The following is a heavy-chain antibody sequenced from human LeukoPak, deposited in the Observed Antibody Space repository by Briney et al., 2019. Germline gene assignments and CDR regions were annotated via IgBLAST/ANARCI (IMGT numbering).Heavy chain of an antibody. CDR2: ISAYNGNT. Sequence: ASVKVSCKASGYTFTSYGISWVRQAPGQGLEWMGWISAYNGNTNYAQKLQGRVTMTTDTSTSTAYMELRSLRSDDTAVYYCARDPCGGDCYSYYYYGMDVWGQGTTVTVSS. J-gene: IGHJ6*02. CDR3: ARDPCGGDCYSYYYYGMDV. V-gene: IGHV1-18*01. D-gene: IGHD2-21*02. CDR1: GYTFTSYG.